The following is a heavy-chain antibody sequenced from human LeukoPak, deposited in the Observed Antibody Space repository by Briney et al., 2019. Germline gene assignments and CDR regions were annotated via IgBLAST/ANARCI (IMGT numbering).Heavy chain of an antibody. V-gene: IGHV5-51*01. CDR1: GYSFTSYW. J-gene: IGHJ5*02. D-gene: IGHD6-13*01. CDR2: IYPGDSGT. Sequence: PGESLKISCKGSGYSFTSYWIGWVRQMPGKGLEWMGIIYPGDSGTRYSPSFQGQVTISADKSISTAYLQWSSLKASDTAMYYCARQGGIAAADRWFDPWGQGTLVTVSS. CDR3: ARQGGIAAADRWFDP.